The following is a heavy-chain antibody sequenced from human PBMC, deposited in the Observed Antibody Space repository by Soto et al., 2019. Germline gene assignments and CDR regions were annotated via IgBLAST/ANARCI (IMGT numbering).Heavy chain of an antibody. D-gene: IGHD2-2*01. V-gene: IGHV1-69*01. CDR3: ARNHGSLVPAATGGYFYYGLDV. CDR1: GGTFSSYA. J-gene: IGHJ6*02. CDR2: IIPRFGTA. Sequence: QVQLVQSGAEVKKPGSSVKVSCKASGGTFSSYALSWVRQAPGQGLEWMGGIIPRFGTANYAQKLQGRVTITVDESTSTGYMELSSLRSEDTAVYYCARNHGSLVPAATGGYFYYGLDVWGQGTTVIVSS.